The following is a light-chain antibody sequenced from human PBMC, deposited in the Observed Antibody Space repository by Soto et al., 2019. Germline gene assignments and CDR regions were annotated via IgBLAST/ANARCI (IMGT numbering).Light chain of an antibody. Sequence: SYELTQPPSVSVAPGETARITCGGTNIGSKSVHWYQHKPGQAPVLVIYYNSDRPSGIPERFSGSNSGNTATLTISRVEAVDEADYYCQVWDSSSYVVFGGGTKVTVL. J-gene: IGLJ2*01. V-gene: IGLV3-21*04. CDR3: QVWDSSSYVV. CDR2: YNS. CDR1: NIGSKS.